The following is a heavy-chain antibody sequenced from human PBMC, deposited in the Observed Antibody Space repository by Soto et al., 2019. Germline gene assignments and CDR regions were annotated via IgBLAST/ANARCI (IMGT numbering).Heavy chain of an antibody. CDR2: ISAYNGNT. CDR3: ARVIFGVDYFDY. Sequence: QVQLVQSGAEVKKPGASVKVSCKASGYTFTSYGISWVRQAPGQGLEWMGWISAYNGNTNYAQKLQDRVTITTDTSTSTVYMELSSLRSDDTAVYYCARVIFGVDYFDYWGQGTLVTVSS. CDR1: GYTFTSYG. J-gene: IGHJ4*02. V-gene: IGHV1-18*01. D-gene: IGHD3-3*01.